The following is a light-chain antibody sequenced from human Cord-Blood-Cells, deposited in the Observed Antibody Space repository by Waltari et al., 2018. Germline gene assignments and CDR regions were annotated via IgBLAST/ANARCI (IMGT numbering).Light chain of an antibody. CDR1: SSDVGSYNL. J-gene: IGLJ3*02. CDR3: CSYAGSSTLV. V-gene: IGLV2-23*01. CDR2: EGS. Sequence: TISCTGTSSDVGSYNLVSWYQQHPGKAPKLMIYEGSKRPSGVSNRFSGSKSGNTASLTISGLQAEDEADYYCCSYAGSSTLVFGGGTKLTVL.